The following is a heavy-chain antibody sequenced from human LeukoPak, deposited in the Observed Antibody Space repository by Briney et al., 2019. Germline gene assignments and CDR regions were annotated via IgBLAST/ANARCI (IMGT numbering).Heavy chain of an antibody. V-gene: IGHV1-18*01. CDR2: ISAYNGNT. D-gene: IGHD6-19*01. Sequence: GASVKVSYKASVYTFTIYGISWVRQAPGQGLEWMGWISAYNGNTNYAQKLQGRVTMTTDTSTSTAYVELRSLRSDDTAVYYCAREVAVAGFDYWGQGTLVTVSS. J-gene: IGHJ4*02. CDR1: VYTFTIYG. CDR3: AREVAVAGFDY.